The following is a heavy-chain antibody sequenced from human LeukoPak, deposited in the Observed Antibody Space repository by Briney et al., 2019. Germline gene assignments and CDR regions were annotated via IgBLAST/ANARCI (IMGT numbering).Heavy chain of an antibody. J-gene: IGHJ4*02. CDR3: AKDIMRYCSSTSCHPFDY. D-gene: IGHD2-2*01. Sequence: GGSLRLSCAASGFTFSSYSMNWVRQAPGKGLEWVSSISSSSYIYYADSVKGRFTISRDNAKNSLYLQMNSLRAEDTAVYYCAKDIMRYCSSTSCHPFDYWGQGTLVTVSS. CDR2: ISSSSYI. V-gene: IGHV3-21*04. CDR1: GFTFSSYS.